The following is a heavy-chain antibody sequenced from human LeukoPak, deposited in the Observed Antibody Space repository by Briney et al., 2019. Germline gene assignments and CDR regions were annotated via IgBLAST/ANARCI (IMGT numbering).Heavy chain of an antibody. Sequence: GGSLRLSCAASGFTFSSYEMNWVRQAPGKGLEWVSYISSSGSFIYYADSVKGRFTISRDNAKNSLYLHMNSLRAEDTALYYCAREPYYDSSGYSPDYWGQGVLVTVSS. CDR1: GFTFSSYE. CDR2: ISSSGSFI. V-gene: IGHV3-48*03. CDR3: AREPYYDSSGYSPDY. D-gene: IGHD3-22*01. J-gene: IGHJ4*02.